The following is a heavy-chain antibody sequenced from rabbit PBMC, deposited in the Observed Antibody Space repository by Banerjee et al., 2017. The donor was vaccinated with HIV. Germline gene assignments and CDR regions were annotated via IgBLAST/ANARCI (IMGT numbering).Heavy chain of an antibody. CDR1: GFSFSSSYY. V-gene: IGHV1S40*01. CDR2: IYAGSSGST. Sequence: QSLEESGGDLVKPGASLTLTCTASGFSFSSSYYMCWVRQAPGKGLEWIACIYAGSSGSTYYASWAKGRFTISKTSSTTVTLQMTSLTAADTATYFCARGYTYGYAGYAYATSFNLWGPGTLVTVS. J-gene: IGHJ4*01. D-gene: IGHD6-1*01. CDR3: ARGYTYGYAGYAYATSFNL.